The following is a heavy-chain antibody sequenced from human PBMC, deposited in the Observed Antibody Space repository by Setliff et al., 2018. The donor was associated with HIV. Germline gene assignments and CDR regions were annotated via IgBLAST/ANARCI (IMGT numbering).Heavy chain of an antibody. Sequence: SETLRLSCAASGFTFRSYAMSWIRQPPGKGLEWIGSVSYSGSTLYNPSLKSRVTISVDTSKNYFSLKLSSVTAADTAVYYCRFTGREGAAAGEDLPYVEDVVEDVWGQGTTVTVSS. CDR1: GFTFRSYA. V-gene: IGHV4-34*08. CDR2: VSYSGST. CDR3: RFTGREGAAAGEDLPYVEDVVEDV. D-gene: IGHD6-13*01. J-gene: IGHJ6*02.